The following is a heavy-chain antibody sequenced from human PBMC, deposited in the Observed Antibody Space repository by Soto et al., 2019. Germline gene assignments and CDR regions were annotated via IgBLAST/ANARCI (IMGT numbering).Heavy chain of an antibody. D-gene: IGHD2-15*01. Sequence: QLLESGPGLVKPSETLSLTCTVSTGSITSGDYFWGWIRQPPGKGLEFIGSMHSSGGTYYSPSLKSRVSISMDKSKNQFSLKLTSVTTADTAVCFCAGVVVGATRQTGSDHWGQGTLVTVS. J-gene: IGHJ4*02. V-gene: IGHV4-39*01. CDR3: AGVVVGATRQTGSDH. CDR1: TGSITSGDYF. CDR2: MHSSGGT.